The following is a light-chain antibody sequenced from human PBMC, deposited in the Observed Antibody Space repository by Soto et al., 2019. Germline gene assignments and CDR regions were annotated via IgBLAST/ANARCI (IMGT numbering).Light chain of an antibody. V-gene: IGLV2-11*01. Sequence: QSVLTQPRSVSGSPGQSVTISCTGTSSDVGGYNYVSWYQQHPGKAPQLMIYDVSKRPSGVPDRFSGSKSGNTASLTISGLQAEEEAYYYCCSYAGSYTYVFGTGTKLTVL. CDR1: SSDVGGYNY. J-gene: IGLJ1*01. CDR3: CSYAGSYTYV. CDR2: DVS.